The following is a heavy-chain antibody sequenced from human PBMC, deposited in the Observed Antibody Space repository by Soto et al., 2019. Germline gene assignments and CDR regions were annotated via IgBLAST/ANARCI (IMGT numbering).Heavy chain of an antibody. CDR2: IWYDGSNK. Sequence: GGSLRLSCAASGFTFSDYAMHWVRQAPGKGLEWVAVIWYDGSNKYYADSVKGRFTISRDNSKNTLYLQMNSLRAEDTAVYYCARDSGAAAGNDYWGQGTLVTVSS. CDR1: GFTFSDYA. J-gene: IGHJ4*02. CDR3: ARDSGAAAGNDY. V-gene: IGHV3-33*08. D-gene: IGHD6-13*01.